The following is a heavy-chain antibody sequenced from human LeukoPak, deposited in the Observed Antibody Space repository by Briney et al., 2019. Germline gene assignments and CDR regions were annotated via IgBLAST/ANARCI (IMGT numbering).Heavy chain of an antibody. Sequence: TSSETLSLTCTVSGGSISSSSYSWGWIRQPPGKGLEWIGSIYYSGSTYYNPSLKSRVTISVDTSKNQFSLKLSSVTAADTAVYYCARHLSRFGGDYWGQGTLDTVSS. D-gene: IGHD3-10*01. CDR1: GGSISSSSYS. J-gene: IGHJ4*02. CDR2: IYYSGST. V-gene: IGHV4-39*01. CDR3: ARHLSRFGGDY.